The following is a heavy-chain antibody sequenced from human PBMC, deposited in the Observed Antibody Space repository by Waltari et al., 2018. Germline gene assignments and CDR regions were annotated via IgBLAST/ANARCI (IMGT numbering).Heavy chain of an antibody. CDR1: GFTFSSYG. Sequence: QVQLVESGGGVVQPGRSLRLSCAASGFTFSSYGMHWVRQAPGKGLEWVAVIWYDGSNKYYADSVKGRFTISRDNSKNTLYLQMNSLRAEDTAVYYCARDYSNYYYYGMDVWGQGTTVTVSS. J-gene: IGHJ6*02. CDR2: IWYDGSNK. V-gene: IGHV3-33*01. D-gene: IGHD4-4*01. CDR3: ARDYSNYYYYGMDV.